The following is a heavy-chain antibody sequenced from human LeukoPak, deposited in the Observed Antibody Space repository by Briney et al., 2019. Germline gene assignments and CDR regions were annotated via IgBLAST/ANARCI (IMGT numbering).Heavy chain of an antibody. CDR2: ISSDASNT. D-gene: IGHD3-10*01. CDR3: ATDQGRFGDPSFDY. CDR1: GFTFSTYA. V-gene: IGHV3-30-3*01. J-gene: IGHJ4*02. Sequence: PGRSLRLSCAASGFTFSTYAMEWVRQAPGKGLEWVALISSDASNTYYADSVKGRFTISRDNSKNIVYLQMNSLRDDDTALYYCATDQGRFGDPSFDYWGQGTLVTVSS.